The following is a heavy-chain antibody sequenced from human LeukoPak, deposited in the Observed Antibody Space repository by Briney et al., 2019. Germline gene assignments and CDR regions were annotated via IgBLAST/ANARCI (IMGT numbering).Heavy chain of an antibody. Sequence: GGSLILSCEGSGFSFSSYGMSWVRQAPGKGLEWVSSISGSGGSTYFADSVKGRFNISRDNVKNTVYLQMNSLRVEDTAIYYCVKLSLSAAGRGKTWFDLWGQGTLVSVSS. CDR3: VKLSLSAAGRGKTWFDL. D-gene: IGHD6-13*01. CDR2: ISGSGGST. CDR1: GFSFSSYG. V-gene: IGHV3-23*01. J-gene: IGHJ5*01.